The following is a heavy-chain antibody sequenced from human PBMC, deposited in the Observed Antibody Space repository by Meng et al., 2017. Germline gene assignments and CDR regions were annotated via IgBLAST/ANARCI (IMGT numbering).Heavy chain of an antibody. V-gene: IGHV1-18*01. CDR3: ARSIPKYYDFWSGYSDY. J-gene: IGHJ4*02. CDR1: GYTFTSYG. CDR2: ISAYNGNT. D-gene: IGHD3-3*01. Sequence: QVQLVQSGAEVKKPGASVKVSCKASGYTFTSYGISWVRQAPGQGLEWMGWISAYNGNTNYAQKLQGRVTMTTDTSTSTAYMELRSLRSDDTAVYYCARSIPKYYDFWSGYSDYWGQGTLVTASS.